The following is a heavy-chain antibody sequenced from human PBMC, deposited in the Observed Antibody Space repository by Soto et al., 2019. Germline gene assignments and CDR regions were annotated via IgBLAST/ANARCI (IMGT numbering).Heavy chain of an antibody. Sequence: EVQLVQSGGGLVQPGGSLRLSCAASGFIFSNYWMHWVRQAPGKGLEWVANITQDASEKFYVDSVKGRFTISRDNVENSLYLQMDGLRDDETAVYYCARGGDGPGNYSGQGTLVTVSS. D-gene: IGHD2-21*01. CDR1: GFIFSNYW. J-gene: IGHJ4*02. CDR2: ITQDASEK. V-gene: IGHV3-7*01. CDR3: ARGGDGPGNY.